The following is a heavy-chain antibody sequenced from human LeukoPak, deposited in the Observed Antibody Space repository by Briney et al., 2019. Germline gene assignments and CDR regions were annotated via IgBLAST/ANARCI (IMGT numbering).Heavy chain of an antibody. V-gene: IGHV3-48*04. D-gene: IGHD5-18*01. CDR1: GFTFSSYS. J-gene: IGHJ4*02. Sequence: GGSLRLSCAASGFTFSSYSMNWVRQAPGKGLEWVSYISTSSSTIYYADSVEGRFTISRDNAKNSLYLQMNSLRAEDTAVYYCARARGYSYGYSDYWGQGTLVTVSS. CDR2: ISTSSSTI. CDR3: ARARGYSYGYSDY.